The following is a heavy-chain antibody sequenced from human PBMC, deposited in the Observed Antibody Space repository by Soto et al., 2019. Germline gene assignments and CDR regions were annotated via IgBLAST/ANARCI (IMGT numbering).Heavy chain of an antibody. V-gene: IGHV3-7*01. CDR3: ARERRDGYNILYYYYYGMDV. Sequence: EVQLVESGGGLVQPGGSLRLSCAASGFTFSSYWMSWVRQAPGKGLEWVANIKQDGSEKYYVDSVKGRFTISRDNAKNSLYLQMNSLRAEETAVYYCARERRDGYNILYYYYYGMDVWGQGTTVTVSS. CDR2: IKQDGSEK. D-gene: IGHD5-12*01. CDR1: GFTFSSYW. J-gene: IGHJ6*02.